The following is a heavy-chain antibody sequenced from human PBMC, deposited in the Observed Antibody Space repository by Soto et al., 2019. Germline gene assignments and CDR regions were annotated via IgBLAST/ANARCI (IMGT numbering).Heavy chain of an antibody. CDR3: ARSQTLLVPHAFDI. CDR2: IIPIFGTA. Sequence: QVQLVQSGAEVKKPGSSVKASCKASGGTFSSYAISWVRQAPGQGLEWMGGIIPIFGTANYAQKFQGRVTITADESTSTSYMELSSLRSEDTAVYYCARSQTLLVPHAFDIWGQGTMVTVSS. CDR1: GGTFSSYA. J-gene: IGHJ3*02. V-gene: IGHV1-69*01. D-gene: IGHD6-13*01.